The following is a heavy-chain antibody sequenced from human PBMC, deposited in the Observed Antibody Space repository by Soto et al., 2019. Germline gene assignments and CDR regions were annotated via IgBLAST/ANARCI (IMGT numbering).Heavy chain of an antibody. V-gene: IGHV4-61*01. D-gene: IGHD6-13*01. Sequence: SETLSLTCTVSGGSVSSGSYYWSWIRQPPGKGLEWIGYIYYSGSTNYTPSLKSRVTISVDTSKNQFSLKLSSVTAADTAVYYCARYGIAAAASLDWFDPWGQGTLVTVSS. J-gene: IGHJ5*02. CDR1: GGSVSSGSYY. CDR3: ARYGIAAAASLDWFDP. CDR2: IYYSGST.